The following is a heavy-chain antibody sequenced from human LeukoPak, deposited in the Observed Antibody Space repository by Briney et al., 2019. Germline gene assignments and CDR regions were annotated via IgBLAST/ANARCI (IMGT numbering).Heavy chain of an antibody. CDR1: GFTFSSYW. D-gene: IGHD5-12*01. V-gene: IGHV3-74*03. CDR3: AREGRVSGYDFDC. CDR2: INSDGSSI. J-gene: IGHJ4*02. Sequence: GGSLRLSCAASGFTFSSYWMHWVRQAPGKGLVWVSRINSDGSSITYADSVKGRFTISRDNAKNTLFLQMNSLRVQDTAVYYCAREGRVSGYDFDCWGQGTLVTVSS.